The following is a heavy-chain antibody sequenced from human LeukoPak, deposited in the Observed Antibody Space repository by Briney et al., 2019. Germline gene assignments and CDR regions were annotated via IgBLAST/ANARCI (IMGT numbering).Heavy chain of an antibody. CDR2: ISSSGSTI. Sequence: GGSLRLSCAASGFTFSSYEMNWVRQAPGKGLEWVSYISSSGSTIYYADSVKGRFTISSDNSKNTLYLQMNNLRAEDTAVYYCARDGSGGYRNRGVFDIWGQGTMVTVSS. D-gene: IGHD5-18*01. J-gene: IGHJ3*02. V-gene: IGHV3-48*03. CDR1: GFTFSSYE. CDR3: ARDGSGGYRNRGVFDI.